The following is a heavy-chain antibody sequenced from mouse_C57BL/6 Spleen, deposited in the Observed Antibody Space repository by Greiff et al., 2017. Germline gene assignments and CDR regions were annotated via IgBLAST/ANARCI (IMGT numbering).Heavy chain of an antibody. CDR1: GYTFTSYW. CDR3: ARSGNDRMAY. D-gene: IGHD2-2*01. V-gene: IGHV1-69*01. J-gene: IGHJ3*01. Sequence: QVQLQQPGAELVMPGASVKLSCKASGYTFTSYWMHWVKQRPGQGLEWIGEIDPSDSYTNYNQKFNGKSTLTVDKSSSTAYMQLSSLTSEDSAVYYCARSGNDRMAYWGQGTLVTVSA. CDR2: IDPSDSYT.